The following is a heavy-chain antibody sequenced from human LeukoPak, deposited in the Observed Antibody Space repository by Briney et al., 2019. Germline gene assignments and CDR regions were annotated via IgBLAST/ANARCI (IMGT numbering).Heavy chain of an antibody. CDR3: AKDGYCSSTSCYVVYFDY. CDR2: IWLDGSSK. V-gene: IGHV3-33*06. J-gene: IGHJ4*02. D-gene: IGHD2-2*03. CDR1: GFTFSSYG. Sequence: GGSLRLSCAASGFTFSSYGMHWVRQAPGKGLEWVAVIWLDGSSKYYADSVKGRFTISRDNSKNTLYLQMNSLRAEDTAVYYCAKDGYCSSTSCYVVYFDYWGQGTLVTVSS.